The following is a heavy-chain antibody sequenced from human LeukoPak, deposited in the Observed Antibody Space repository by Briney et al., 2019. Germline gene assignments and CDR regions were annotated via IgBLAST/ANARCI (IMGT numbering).Heavy chain of an antibody. CDR2: ISWNSGSI. D-gene: IGHD4-23*01. CDR3: AKDMRGQGGNAFDY. V-gene: IGHV3-9*01. Sequence: GRSLRLSCAASGFTFDDYAMHWVRQAPGKGLEWVSGISWNSGSIGYADSVKGRFTISRDNAKNSPYLQMNSLRAEDTALYYCAKDMRGQGGNAFDYWGQGTLVTVSS. CDR1: GFTFDDYA. J-gene: IGHJ4*02.